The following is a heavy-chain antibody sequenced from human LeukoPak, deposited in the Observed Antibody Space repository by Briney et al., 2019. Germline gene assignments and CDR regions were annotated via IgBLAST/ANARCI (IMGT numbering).Heavy chain of an antibody. CDR1: GFPFTRYD. CDR2: MNPNTGNT. Sequence: ASVKVSCEASGFPFTRYDINWVGQTSAQGREWMGWMNPNTGNTGYAQKFQGRVTMTRDISTSTAYMELRDLRSEDTAVYYCVRDGEGVAISVNYWFDPWGQGTLVTVSS. CDR3: VRDGEGVAISVNYWFDP. J-gene: IGHJ5*02. D-gene: IGHD3-10*01. V-gene: IGHV1-8*01.